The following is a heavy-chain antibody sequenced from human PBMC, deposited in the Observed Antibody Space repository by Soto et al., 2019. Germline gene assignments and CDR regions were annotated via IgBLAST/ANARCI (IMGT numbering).Heavy chain of an antibody. Sequence: PGGSLRLSCGASGFTFSSYWTSWVRQAPGKALECVANIQHDGRETFYVDSVKGRFTISRGNSNNTLYLQMDRLGVEDTAVYYCARGTSHYYYAHVWYWGRGALVTVSS. J-gene: IGHJ4*02. CDR3: ARGTSHYYYAHVWY. V-gene: IGHV3-7*03. D-gene: IGHD3-16*01. CDR1: GFTFSSYW. CDR2: IQHDGRET.